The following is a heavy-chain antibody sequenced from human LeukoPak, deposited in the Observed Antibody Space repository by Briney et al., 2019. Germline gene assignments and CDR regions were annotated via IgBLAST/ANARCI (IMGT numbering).Heavy chain of an antibody. Sequence: SVKVSFKSSGCTFSSYAISWVRQAPGQGLEWMGRIIPILGIANYAQKFRGRVTITADKSTSTAYMELSSLRSEDRAVYYCASGGVVRGVIISFDYWGQGTLVTVSS. D-gene: IGHD3-10*01. V-gene: IGHV1-69*04. CDR1: GCTFSSYA. CDR3: ASGGVVRGVIISFDY. CDR2: IIPILGIA. J-gene: IGHJ4*02.